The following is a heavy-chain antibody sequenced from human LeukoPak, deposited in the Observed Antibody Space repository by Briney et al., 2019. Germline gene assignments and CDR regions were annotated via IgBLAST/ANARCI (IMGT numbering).Heavy chain of an antibody. Sequence: GGSLRLSCAASGFTFSDYYMSWIRQAPGKGLEWVSYISSSGSTIYYADSVKGRFTISRDNAKNSLYLQMNSLRAEDTAVYYCARENLEGSGSYYTHFDYWGQGTLVTVSS. D-gene: IGHD3-10*01. V-gene: IGHV3-11*01. J-gene: IGHJ4*02. CDR3: ARENLEGSGSYYTHFDY. CDR1: GFTFSDYY. CDR2: ISSSGSTI.